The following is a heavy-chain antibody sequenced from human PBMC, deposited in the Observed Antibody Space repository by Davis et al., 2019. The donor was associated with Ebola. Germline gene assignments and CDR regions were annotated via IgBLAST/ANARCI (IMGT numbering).Heavy chain of an antibody. V-gene: IGHV3-30*04. Sequence: GESLKISCEASGFTFRSYAMHWVRQAPGKGLEWVAVISYDGSNKYYADSVKGRVIISRDNPERTLYLRMDSLRTEDTALYYCARGGSGWTYNYYGMDVWGKGTTVTVSS. D-gene: IGHD6-19*01. CDR1: GFTFRSYA. J-gene: IGHJ6*04. CDR3: ARGGSGWTYNYYGMDV. CDR2: ISYDGSNK.